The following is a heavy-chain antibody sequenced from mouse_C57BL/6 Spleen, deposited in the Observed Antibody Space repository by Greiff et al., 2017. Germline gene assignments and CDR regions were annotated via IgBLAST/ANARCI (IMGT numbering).Heavy chain of an antibody. D-gene: IGHD1-1*01. CDR2: IRNKANGYTT. Sequence: EVMLVESGGGLVQPGGSLSLSCAASGFTFTDYYMSWVRQPPGKALEWLGFIRNKANGYTTEYSASVKGRFTISRDNSHSILYLQMNALRAEDSATYYCARYGSSYGYYAMDYWGQGTSVTVSS. V-gene: IGHV7-3*01. J-gene: IGHJ4*01. CDR1: GFTFTDYY. CDR3: ARYGSSYGYYAMDY.